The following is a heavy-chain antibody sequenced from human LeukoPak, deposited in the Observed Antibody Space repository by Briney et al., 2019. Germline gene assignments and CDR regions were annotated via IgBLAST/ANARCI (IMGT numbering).Heavy chain of an antibody. D-gene: IGHD6-13*01. CDR2: ISAYNGNT. CDR1: GYTFTSYG. V-gene: IGHV1-18*01. CDR3: ARELAAAGTGHYYYYGMDV. J-gene: IGHJ6*02. Sequence: ASVKVSCKASGYTFTSYGISWVRQAPGQGLEWMGWISAYNGNTNYAQKLQGRVTMTTDTSTSTAYMELRSLRSDDTAVYYCARELAAAGTGHYYYYGMDVWGQGTTVTVSS.